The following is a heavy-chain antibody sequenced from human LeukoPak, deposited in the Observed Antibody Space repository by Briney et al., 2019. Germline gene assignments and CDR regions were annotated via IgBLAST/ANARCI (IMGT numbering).Heavy chain of an antibody. CDR2: IGTAGDT. D-gene: IGHD6-13*01. V-gene: IGHV3-13*01. J-gene: IGHJ5*02. Sequence: PGRSLRLSCAASGFTFDDYAMHWVRQATGKGLEWVSAIGTAGDTYYPGSVKGRFTISRENAKNSLYLQMNSLRAGDTAVYYCARGTMSSWYGKPQKGDWFDPWGQGTLVTVSS. CDR1: GFTFDDYA. CDR3: ARGTMSSWYGKPQKGDWFDP.